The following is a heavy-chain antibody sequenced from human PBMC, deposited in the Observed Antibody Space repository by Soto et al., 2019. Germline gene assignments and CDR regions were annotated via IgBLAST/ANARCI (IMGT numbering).Heavy chain of an antibody. CDR2: IYSSGGT. CDR1: GGSISSGGYY. CDR3: ARSSPQATYYGMDV. Sequence: QVQLQESGPGLVKPSQTLSLTCTVSGGSISSGGYYWTWIRQHPGKDLQWIGYIYSSGGTDYNPSLESRLTTSVGTSKNHFSLNLSSVTAADTALYYCARSSPQATYYGMDVWGQGTTVTVSS. D-gene: IGHD1-26*01. V-gene: IGHV4-31*03. J-gene: IGHJ6*02.